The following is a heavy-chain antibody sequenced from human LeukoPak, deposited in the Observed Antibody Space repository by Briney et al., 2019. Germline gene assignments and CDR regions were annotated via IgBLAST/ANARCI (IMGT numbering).Heavy chain of an antibody. CDR3: ARGGYCSSTSCCYYYGMDV. CDR1: GFTVSSNY. J-gene: IGHJ6*02. Sequence: GGSLRLSCAASGFTVSSNYMSWVRQAPGKGLEWVSVIYSGGSTYYADSVKGRFTISRDNSKNTLYLQMNSLRAEDTAVYYCARGGYCSSTSCCYYYGMDVWGQGTTVTVSS. D-gene: IGHD2-2*01. V-gene: IGHV3-66*01. CDR2: IYSGGST.